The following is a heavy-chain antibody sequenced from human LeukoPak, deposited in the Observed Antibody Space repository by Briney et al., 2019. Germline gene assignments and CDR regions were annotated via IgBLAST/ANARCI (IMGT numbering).Heavy chain of an antibody. V-gene: IGHV4-39*06. D-gene: IGHD3-22*01. Sequence: SETLSLTRTVSGGSISSSSYYWGWIPQPPGKGLEWIGRIYYSGSTYYNPSLKSRVTISVDTSKNQFALKLSSVTAADTAVYYGARGTEDYYDSSGYYSPDFTLIDYWGQGTLVTVSS. J-gene: IGHJ4*02. CDR2: IYYSGST. CDR1: GGSISSSSYY. CDR3: ARGTEDYYDSSGYYSPDFTLIDY.